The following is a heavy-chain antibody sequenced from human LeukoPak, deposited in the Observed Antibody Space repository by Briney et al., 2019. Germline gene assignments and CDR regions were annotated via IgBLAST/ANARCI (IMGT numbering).Heavy chain of an antibody. V-gene: IGHV3-21*01. D-gene: IGHD5-18*01. CDR2: ISSSSSYI. J-gene: IGHJ5*02. Sequence: GGSLRLSCAASGFTFGNYQMNWVRQAPGKGLEWVSCISSSSSYIYYADSVKGRFTISRDNAKNSLLLQMNSLRAEDTAVYYCAREGYSYGYDHWGQGTLVTVSS. CDR1: GFTFGNYQ. CDR3: AREGYSYGYDH.